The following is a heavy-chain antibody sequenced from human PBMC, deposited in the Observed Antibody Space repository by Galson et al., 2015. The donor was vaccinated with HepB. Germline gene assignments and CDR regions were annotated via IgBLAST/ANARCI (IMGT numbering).Heavy chain of an antibody. Sequence: SVKVSCKASGYTFTSFYMHWVRQAPGQGLEWMGIINPSGGSTTYAQRFQGRVTMTRDTSTSTFYMQLNSLRSEDTAVYYCARAAQFLGNYDYWGQGTLVTVSS. V-gene: IGHV1-46*01. J-gene: IGHJ4*02. CDR3: ARAAQFLGNYDY. CDR2: INPSGGST. CDR1: GYTFTSFY. D-gene: IGHD1-7*01.